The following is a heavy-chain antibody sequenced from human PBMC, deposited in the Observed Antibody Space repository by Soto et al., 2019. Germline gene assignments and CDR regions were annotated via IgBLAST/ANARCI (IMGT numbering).Heavy chain of an antibody. CDR2: ISCDGSNK. V-gene: IGHV3-30*18. Sequence: SLRLSCAASGFTFRSYGMHWVRQAPGKGLEWVTVISCDGSNKYYADSVKGRFTISRDNSKNTLYLQMHSLRPEDTALYYCAKGGVGSTSNAFDIWGQGTMVTVSS. CDR1: GFTFRSYG. CDR3: AKGGVGSTSNAFDI. D-gene: IGHD1-26*01. J-gene: IGHJ3*02.